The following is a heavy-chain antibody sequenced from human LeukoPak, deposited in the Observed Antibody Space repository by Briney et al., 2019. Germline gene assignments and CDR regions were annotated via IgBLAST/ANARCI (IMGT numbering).Heavy chain of an antibody. Sequence: GGSLRLSCAASGFTFSSYSMNWVRQAPGKGLEWVSAISGSGGSTYYADSVKGRFTISRDNSKNTLYLQMNSLRAEDTAVYYCAKWSSYDIVVVPAAIMGGPDYFDYWGQGTLVTVSS. CDR1: GFTFSSYS. D-gene: IGHD2-2*02. V-gene: IGHV3-23*01. J-gene: IGHJ4*02. CDR2: ISGSGGST. CDR3: AKWSSYDIVVVPAAIMGGPDYFDY.